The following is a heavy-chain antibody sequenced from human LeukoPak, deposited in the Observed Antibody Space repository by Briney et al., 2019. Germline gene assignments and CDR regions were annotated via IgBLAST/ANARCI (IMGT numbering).Heavy chain of an antibody. V-gene: IGHV1-46*01. D-gene: IGHD6-13*01. Sequence: ASVKVSFKASGYTFTSYYMHWVRQAPGQGLEWMGIINPSGGSTSYAQKFQGRVTMTRDTSTSTVYMELSSLRFEDTAVYYCARALGYSSSWYSFWFDPWGQGTLVTVSS. CDR3: ARALGYSSSWYSFWFDP. CDR1: GYTFTSYY. J-gene: IGHJ5*02. CDR2: INPSGGST.